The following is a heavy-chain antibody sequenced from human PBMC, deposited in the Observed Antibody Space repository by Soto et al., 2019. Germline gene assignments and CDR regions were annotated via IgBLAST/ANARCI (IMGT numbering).Heavy chain of an antibody. Sequence: WWSLRLSCSASVFTFSSYAMSWVRQAPGKGLEWVSAISGSGGSTYYADSVKGRFTISRDNSKNTLYLQMNSLRAEDTAVYYCAKGRNWFDPWGQGTLVTVSS. V-gene: IGHV3-23*01. CDR3: AKGRNWFDP. CDR2: ISGSGGST. J-gene: IGHJ5*02. CDR1: VFTFSSYA.